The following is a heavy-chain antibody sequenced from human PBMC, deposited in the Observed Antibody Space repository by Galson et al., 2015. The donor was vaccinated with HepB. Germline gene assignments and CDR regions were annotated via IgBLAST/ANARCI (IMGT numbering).Heavy chain of an antibody. CDR3: ARDPTYHEYSSIGGWFDP. J-gene: IGHJ5*02. D-gene: IGHD6-6*01. CDR2: ISSSGSTI. CDR1: GFTFSDYY. Sequence: SLRLSCAASGFTFSDYYMSWIRQAPGKGLEWVSYISSSGSTIYYADSVKGRFTISRDNAKNSLYLQMNSLRAEDTAVYYCARDPTYHEYSSIGGWFDPWGQGTLVTVSS. V-gene: IGHV3-11*01.